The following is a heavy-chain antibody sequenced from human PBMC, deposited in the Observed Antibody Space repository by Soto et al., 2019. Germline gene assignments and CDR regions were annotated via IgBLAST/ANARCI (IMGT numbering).Heavy chain of an antibody. CDR2: INHSGST. D-gene: IGHD2-2*01. CDR3: ARVYFRIVPAAMGYYYYYYMDV. Sequence: SETLSLTCAVYGGSFSGYYWSWIRQPPGKGLEWIGEINHSGSTNYNPSLKSRVTISVDTSKNQFSLKLSSVTAADTAVYYCARVYFRIVPAAMGYYYYYYMDVWGKGTTVTVSS. CDR1: GGSFSGYY. V-gene: IGHV4-34*01. J-gene: IGHJ6*03.